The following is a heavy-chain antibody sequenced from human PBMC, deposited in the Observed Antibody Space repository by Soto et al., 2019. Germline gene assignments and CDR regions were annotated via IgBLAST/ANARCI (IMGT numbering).Heavy chain of an antibody. CDR1: GGSISSSSYY. V-gene: IGHV4-39*01. J-gene: IGHJ4*02. Sequence: SETLSLTCAVSGGSISSSSYYWGWIRQPPGKGLEWIGSIYYSGSTYYNPSLKSRVTISVDTSKNQFSLKLSSVTAADTAVYYCARRGFMGATTIDYWGQGTLVTVSS. CDR2: IYYSGST. D-gene: IGHD1-26*01. CDR3: ARRGFMGATTIDY.